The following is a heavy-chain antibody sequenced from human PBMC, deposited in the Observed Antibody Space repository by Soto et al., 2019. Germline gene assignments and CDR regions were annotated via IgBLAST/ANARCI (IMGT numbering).Heavy chain of an antibody. D-gene: IGHD2-21*02. Sequence: GGSLRLSCAASGFTFSSYGMHWVRQAPGKGLEWVAVISYDGSKKYYADSVKGRFTISRDNSKNTLYLQMNSLRAEDTAVYYCANRVGYCGGDCYSGRDAFDIWGQGTMVTVSS. J-gene: IGHJ3*02. CDR3: ANRVGYCGGDCYSGRDAFDI. V-gene: IGHV3-30*18. CDR2: ISYDGSKK. CDR1: GFTFSSYG.